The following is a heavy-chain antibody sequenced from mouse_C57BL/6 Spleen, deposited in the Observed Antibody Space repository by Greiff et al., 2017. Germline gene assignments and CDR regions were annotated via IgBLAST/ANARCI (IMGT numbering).Heavy chain of an antibody. D-gene: IGHD2-4*01. Sequence: VQLQQSGPELVKPGASVKISCKASGYTFTDYHMNWVKQSHGKSLEWIGDINPNNGGTSYNQKFKGKATLTVDKSSSTAYMELRSLTSEDSAVYYCANYDPFAWFAYWGQGTLVTVSA. CDR2: INPNNGGT. J-gene: IGHJ3*01. V-gene: IGHV1-26*01. CDR3: ANYDPFAWFAY. CDR1: GYTFTDYH.